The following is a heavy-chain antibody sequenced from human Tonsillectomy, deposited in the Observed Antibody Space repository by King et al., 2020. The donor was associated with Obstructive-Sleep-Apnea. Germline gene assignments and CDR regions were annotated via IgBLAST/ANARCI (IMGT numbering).Heavy chain of an antibody. Sequence: VQLVESGGGLVKPGGSLRLSCAASGFTFSSYSMNWVRQAPGKGLEWVSSISSSSSYIYYADSVKGRFTISRDNAKNSLYLQMNSLRAEDTAVYYCARDFTGRLSCLAVKKPKYCSSTSCYDDAFDIWGQGTMVTVSS. D-gene: IGHD2-2*01. CDR2: ISSSSSYI. V-gene: IGHV3-21*01. CDR1: GFTFSSYS. CDR3: ARDFTGRLSCLAVKKPKYCSSTSCYDDAFDI. J-gene: IGHJ3*02.